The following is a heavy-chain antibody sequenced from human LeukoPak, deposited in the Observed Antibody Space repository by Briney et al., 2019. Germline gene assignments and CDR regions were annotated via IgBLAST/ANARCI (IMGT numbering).Heavy chain of an antibody. D-gene: IGHD3-10*01. Sequence: KTSETLSLTCTVSGGSVSTSSYYWGWIRQPPGKGLDWIGSIYYSGSTYVNPSLKSRVTISVDTSKNQFSLKLSSVTAADTAVYYCARHGPIWFGAGNNWFDPWGQGTLVTVSS. V-gene: IGHV4-39*07. CDR2: IYYSGST. J-gene: IGHJ5*02. CDR1: GGSVSTSSYY. CDR3: ARHGPIWFGAGNNWFDP.